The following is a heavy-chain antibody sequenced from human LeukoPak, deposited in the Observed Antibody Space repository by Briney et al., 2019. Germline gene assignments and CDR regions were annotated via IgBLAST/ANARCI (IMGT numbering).Heavy chain of an antibody. D-gene: IGHD1-14*01. CDR1: GYTFTGYY. V-gene: IGHV1-2*02. CDR2: VNPKTGGT. J-gene: IGHJ4*02. Sequence: ASVKVSCKASGYTFTGYYMHWVRQAPGQGLEWMGWVNPKTGGTSYAQKFQGRVTMTRDTSISTVNMELSRLTSDDTAVYYCARATAENDHWGQGTLLTVSS. CDR3: ARATAENDH.